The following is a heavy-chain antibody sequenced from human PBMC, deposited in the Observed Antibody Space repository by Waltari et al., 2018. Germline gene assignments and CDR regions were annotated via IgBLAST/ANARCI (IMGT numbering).Heavy chain of an antibody. Sequence: QVQLVQSGAEVKKPGASVKVSCKASGYTFTSYYMHWVRQAPGQGLEWMGIISPSGGSTSYAQKFQGRVTMTRDTSTSTVYMELSSLRSEDTAVYYCARSSSGWYYFDYWGQGTLVTVSS. CDR1: GYTFTSYY. CDR2: ISPSGGST. V-gene: IGHV1-46*01. CDR3: ARSSSGWYYFDY. J-gene: IGHJ4*02. D-gene: IGHD6-19*01.